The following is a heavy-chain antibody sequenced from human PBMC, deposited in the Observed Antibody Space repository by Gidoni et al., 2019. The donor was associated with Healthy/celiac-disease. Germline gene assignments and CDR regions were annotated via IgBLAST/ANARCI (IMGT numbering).Heavy chain of an antibody. D-gene: IGHD4-17*01. J-gene: IGHJ3*02. CDR3: AQGTVTRSNDAFDI. V-gene: IGHV3-23*01. Sequence: RFTISRDNSKNTLYLQMNSLRAEDTAVYYCAQGTVTRSNDAFDIWGQGTMVTVSS.